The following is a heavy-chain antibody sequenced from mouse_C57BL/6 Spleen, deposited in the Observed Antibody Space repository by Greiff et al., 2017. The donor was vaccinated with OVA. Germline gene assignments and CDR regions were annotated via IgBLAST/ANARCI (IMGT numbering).Heavy chain of an antibody. CDR2: IWGDGST. Sequence: VQVVESGPGLVAPSQSLSITCTVSGFSLTSYGVSWVRQPPGKGLEWLGVIWGDGSTNYHSALISRLSISKDNSKSPVFFKLNSLQTDAPATSSCANRGGAMDYWGQGTSVTVSS. CDR1: GFSLTSYG. V-gene: IGHV2-3*01. J-gene: IGHJ4*01. CDR3: ANRGGAMDY.